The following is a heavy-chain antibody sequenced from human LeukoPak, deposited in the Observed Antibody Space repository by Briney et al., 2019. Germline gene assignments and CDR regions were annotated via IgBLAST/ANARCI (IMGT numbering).Heavy chain of an antibody. D-gene: IGHD6-6*01. CDR2: IYYSGSS. V-gene: IGHV4-59*04. Sequence: SETLSLTCTVSGGSISSYYWSWIRQPPGKGLEWIGNIYYSGSSYYNPSLKSRVTISVDTSKNQFSLKLRSVTAADTAMYYCARISSLPISRLWFAPWGQGTLVTVTS. CDR3: ARISSLPISRLWFAP. J-gene: IGHJ5*02. CDR1: GGSISSYY.